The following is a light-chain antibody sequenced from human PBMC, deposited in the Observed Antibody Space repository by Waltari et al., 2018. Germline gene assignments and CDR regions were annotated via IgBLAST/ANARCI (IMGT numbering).Light chain of an antibody. J-gene: IGLJ3*02. V-gene: IGLV4-69*01. CDR3: QTGGHGTWV. CDR2: VNSDGSP. Sequence: QLVLTQSPSASASLGASVKLTCTLSSGHSSNVIAWLQQQPEKGPRYLMKVNSDGSPNKGDEIPARFSGSRSGAWRYLTISSLQSEDEADYYCQTGGHGTWVFGGGTKLTVL. CDR1: SGHSSNV.